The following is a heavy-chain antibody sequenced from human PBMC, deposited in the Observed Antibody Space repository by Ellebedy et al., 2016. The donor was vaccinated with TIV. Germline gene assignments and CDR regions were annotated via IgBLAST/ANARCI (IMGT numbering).Heavy chain of an antibody. V-gene: IGHV3-66*01. D-gene: IGHD6-19*01. CDR3: AKSTSGWWVFDY. J-gene: IGHJ4*02. CDR2: FYSGGST. CDR1: GFTVSSNY. Sequence: GESLKISCAASGFTVSSNYMSWVRQAPGKGLEWGPVFYSGGSTYYADSVKGRFTITRDNSKNTLYLQMNSLSAEDTAVYYSAKSTSGWWVFDYWGQGTLVTVSS.